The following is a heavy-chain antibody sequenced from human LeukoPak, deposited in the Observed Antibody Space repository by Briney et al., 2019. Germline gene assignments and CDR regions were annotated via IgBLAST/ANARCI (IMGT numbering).Heavy chain of an antibody. Sequence: SETLSLTCAVYGGSFSGYYWSWIRQPPGKGLEWIGEINNSGSTNYNPSLKSRVTISVDTSKNQFSLKLSSVTAADTAVYYCARYYYGSGSYYAPPVYMDVWGKGTTVTVSS. D-gene: IGHD3-10*01. CDR3: ARYYYGSGSYYAPPVYMDV. CDR1: GGSFSGYY. V-gene: IGHV4-34*01. J-gene: IGHJ6*03. CDR2: INNSGST.